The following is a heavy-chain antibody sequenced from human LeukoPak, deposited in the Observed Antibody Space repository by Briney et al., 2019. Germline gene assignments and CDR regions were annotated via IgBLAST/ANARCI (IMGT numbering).Heavy chain of an antibody. CDR3: ARDSSSSFDY. D-gene: IGHD6-6*01. J-gene: IGHJ4*02. V-gene: IGHV1-2*02. CDR1: GYTFTAYY. Sequence: ASVKVSCKASGYTFTAYYMHWVRHAPGQGPEWMGWINPNNGGTKYAQKFQGRVTVTRDTSISTAYMELSRLISDDTAVYYCARDSSSSFDYWGQGTLVTVSS. CDR2: INPNNGGT.